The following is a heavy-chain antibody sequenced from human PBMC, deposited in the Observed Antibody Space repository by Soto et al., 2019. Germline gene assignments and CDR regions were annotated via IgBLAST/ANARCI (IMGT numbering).Heavy chain of an antibody. D-gene: IGHD3-10*01. V-gene: IGHV1-2*04. J-gene: IGHJ6*02. CDR2: INPNSGGT. CDR1: GYTVTGYY. CDR3: ARDQVTMVRGVAPPLYYYYGMDV. Sequence: ASVKVSCKASGYTVTGYYMHWVRQAPGQGLEWMGWINPNSGGTNYAQKFQGWVTMTRDTSISTAYMELSRLRSDDTAVYYCARDQVTMVRGVAPPLYYYYGMDVWGQGTTVTVSS.